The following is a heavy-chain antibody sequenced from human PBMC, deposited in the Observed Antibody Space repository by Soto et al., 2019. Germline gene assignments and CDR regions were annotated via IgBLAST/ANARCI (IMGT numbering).Heavy chain of an antibody. V-gene: IGHV3-30*18. CDR3: AKGQECVSDPIATYFDY. D-gene: IGHD3-3*01. Sequence: QVQLVESGGGVVQPGRSLRLSCAASGFTFSSYGMHWVRQAPGKGLEWVAVISYDGSNKYYADSVKGRFTISRDNSKNTLYLQMNSLRAEDTAVYYCAKGQECVSDPIATYFDYWGQGTLVTVSS. CDR2: ISYDGSNK. J-gene: IGHJ4*02. CDR1: GFTFSSYG.